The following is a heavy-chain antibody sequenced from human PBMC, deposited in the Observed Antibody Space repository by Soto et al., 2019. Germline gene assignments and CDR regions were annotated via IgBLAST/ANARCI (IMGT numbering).Heavy chain of an antibody. Sequence: GESLKISCHGSGYTFFSFWIVWARQVPGKGLEWVGRIDPGDSSATYSPTFQGHVTIPADRSTRSAYLQWRSLRASDTAIYFCARRYCSRADCYSDSWGQGSLVTVSS. V-gene: IGHV5-10-1*01. CDR2: IDPGDSSA. J-gene: IGHJ4*02. CDR3: ARRYCSRADCYSDS. CDR1: GYTFFSFW. D-gene: IGHD2-2*01.